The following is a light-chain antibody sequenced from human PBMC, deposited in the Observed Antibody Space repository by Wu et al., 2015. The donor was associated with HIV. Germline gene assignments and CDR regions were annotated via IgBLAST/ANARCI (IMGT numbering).Light chain of an antibody. J-gene: IGKJ4*01. CDR2: GAF. Sequence: EIVLTQSPDTLSLSPGEGATLACRASQSVSSTYLAWYQQKPGQAPRLLISGAFTRATGVPARFRGSGSGTEFTLTISSMQSEDFSVYYCQQYNDWPLTFGGGTKVEIK. CDR3: QQYNDWPLT. V-gene: IGKV3-15*01. CDR1: QSVSSTY.